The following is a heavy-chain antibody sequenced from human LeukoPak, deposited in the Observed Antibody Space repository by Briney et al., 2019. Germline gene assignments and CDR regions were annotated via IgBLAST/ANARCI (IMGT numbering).Heavy chain of an antibody. D-gene: IGHD3-22*01. CDR1: GGSISSYY. CDR3: ARGGRYYYDSSGYYLL. V-gene: IGHV4-59*01. CDR2: IYYSGST. J-gene: IGHJ4*02. Sequence: SETLSLTCSVSGGSISSYYWSWLRQPPGKGLEWIGYIYYSGSTNYNPSLKSRVTISVDTSKNQFSLKLSSVTAADTAVYYCARGGRYYYDSSGYYLLWGQGTLVTVSS.